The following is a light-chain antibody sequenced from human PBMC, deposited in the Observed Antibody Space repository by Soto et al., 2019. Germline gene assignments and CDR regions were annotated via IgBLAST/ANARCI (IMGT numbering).Light chain of an antibody. CDR1: QSVNNQ. CDR3: QQYKKWPPIT. Sequence: EIVMTQSAATVSVSPGGRATLPCRASQSVNNQLAWYQQKPGQAPRLLIYGASTRATGIPARFSGSGSGTEFTLTISSLQSEDFAVYYCQQYKKWPPITFGQGTRLEIK. V-gene: IGKV3D-15*01. J-gene: IGKJ5*01. CDR2: GAS.